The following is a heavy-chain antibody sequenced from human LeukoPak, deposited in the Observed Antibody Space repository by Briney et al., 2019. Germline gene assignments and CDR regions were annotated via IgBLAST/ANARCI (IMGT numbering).Heavy chain of an antibody. CDR1: GYTFTSYG. CDR2: ISAYNGNT. CDR3: ARDRIRFTMIVVDPGY. J-gene: IGHJ4*02. D-gene: IGHD3-22*01. V-gene: IGHV1-18*01. Sequence: ASVKVSCKASGYTFTSYGISWVRQAPGQGLEWMGWISAYNGNTNYAQKLQGRVTMTTDTSTSTAYMELRSLRSDDTAVYYCARDRIRFTMIVVDPGYWGQGTLVTVSS.